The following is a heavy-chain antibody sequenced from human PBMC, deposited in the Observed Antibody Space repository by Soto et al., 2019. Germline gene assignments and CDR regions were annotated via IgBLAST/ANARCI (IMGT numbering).Heavy chain of an antibody. V-gene: IGHV3-7*03. CDR2: IKQDGSEK. CDR3: SAMTSARDAFYI. J-gene: IGHJ3*02. D-gene: IGHD2-2*01. CDR1: GFTFSRYW. Sequence: GGSLRLSCAASGFTFSRYWMSSVRQAPGKGLEWVANIKQDGSEKYYVDSVKGRFTISRDNAKNSLYLQMNSLRAGDTAMYSCSAMTSARDAFYIWGQGTMVTVS.